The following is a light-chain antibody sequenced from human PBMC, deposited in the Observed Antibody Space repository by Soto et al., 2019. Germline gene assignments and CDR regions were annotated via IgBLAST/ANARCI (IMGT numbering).Light chain of an antibody. CDR2: GAS. V-gene: IGKV3-20*01. CDR3: QQYGSSPRT. CDR1: QSVSSSY. J-gene: IGKJ1*01. Sequence: IVLTQSPGTLSLSPGERATLSCRASQSVSSSYLAWYQQKPGQAPGLLIYGASSRATGIPDRFSGSGSGTDFTLTISRLEPEDFAVYYCQQYGSSPRTFGQGTKVDI.